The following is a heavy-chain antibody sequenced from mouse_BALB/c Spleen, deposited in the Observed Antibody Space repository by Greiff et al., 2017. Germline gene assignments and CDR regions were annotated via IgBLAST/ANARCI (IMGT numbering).Heavy chain of an antibody. Sequence: EVQLQQPGAELVKPGASVKLSCTASGFNIKDTYMHWVKQRPEQGLEWIGRIDPANGNTKYDPKFQGKATITADTSSNTAYLQLSSLTSEDTAVYYCARYSTTVVADYWGQGTTLTVSS. V-gene: IGHV14-3*02. CDR1: GFNIKDTY. D-gene: IGHD1-1*01. CDR2: IDPANGNT. J-gene: IGHJ2*01. CDR3: ARYSTTVVADY.